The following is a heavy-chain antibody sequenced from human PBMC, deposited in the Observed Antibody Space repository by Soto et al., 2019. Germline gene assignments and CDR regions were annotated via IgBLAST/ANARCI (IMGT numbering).Heavy chain of an antibody. J-gene: IGHJ5*02. D-gene: IGHD6-19*01. CDR1: GFTFSSYA. CDR3: AREIAVDKNWFDP. V-gene: IGHV3-30-3*01. Sequence: PGGSLRLSCAASGFTFSSYAMHWVRQAPGKGLEWVAVISYDGSNKYYADSVKGRFTISRDNSKNTLYLQMNSLRAEDTAVYYCAREIAVDKNWFDPWGQGTLVTVSS. CDR2: ISYDGSNK.